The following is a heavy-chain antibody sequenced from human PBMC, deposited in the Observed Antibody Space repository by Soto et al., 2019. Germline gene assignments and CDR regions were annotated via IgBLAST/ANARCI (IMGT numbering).Heavy chain of an antibody. Sequence: QVQLVESGGGLVKPGGSLRLSCAASGFTFSDYYMSWIRQAPGKGLEWVSYISSSDSIIYYADSVKGRFTISRDNAKNSLYLQMNSLRDEDTAVYYCAKDLGYYDSSGYFDYWGQGALVTVSS. D-gene: IGHD3-22*01. J-gene: IGHJ4*02. CDR1: GFTFSDYY. V-gene: IGHV3-11*01. CDR2: ISSSDSII. CDR3: AKDLGYYDSSGYFDY.